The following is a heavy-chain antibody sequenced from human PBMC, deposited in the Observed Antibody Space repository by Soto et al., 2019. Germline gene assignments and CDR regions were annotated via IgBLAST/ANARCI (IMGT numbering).Heavy chain of an antibody. D-gene: IGHD3-22*01. CDR1: GFTFSSYA. Sequence: GFLSISCAASGFTFSSYAMSWVRQAPGKGLEWVSAISASGGTTYYADSVKGRFTISRDNSKNTLYLQMNSLRAEDTAVYYCAKQHDSSGYYPGYWGQGTLVTVYS. V-gene: IGHV3-23*01. CDR2: ISASGGTT. J-gene: IGHJ4*02. CDR3: AKQHDSSGYYPGY.